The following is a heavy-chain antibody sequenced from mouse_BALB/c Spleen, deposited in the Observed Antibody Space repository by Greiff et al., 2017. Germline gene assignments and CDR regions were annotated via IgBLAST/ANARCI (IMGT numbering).Heavy chain of an antibody. J-gene: IGHJ3*01. V-gene: IGHV5-4*02. CDR2: ISDGGSYT. Sequence: DVMLVESGGGLVKPGGSLKLSCAASGFTFSDYYMYWVRQTPEKRLEWVATISDGGSYTYYPDSVKGRFTISRDNAKNNLYLQMSSLKSEDTAMYYCAREGVRRGAWFAYWGQGTLVTVSA. D-gene: IGHD2-14*01. CDR3: AREGVRRGAWFAY. CDR1: GFTFSDYY.